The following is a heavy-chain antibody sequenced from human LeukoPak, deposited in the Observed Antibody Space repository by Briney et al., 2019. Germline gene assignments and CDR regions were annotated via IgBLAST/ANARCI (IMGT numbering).Heavy chain of an antibody. CDR2: ISRSGGST. Sequence: GGSLRLSCAASGFTFSRFAMSWVRQAPGKGLEWVSAISRSGGSTYYGDSVRGRFTISRDTSKNTLYLQMNSLRAEDTAVYYCARTWGDSSTPDYWGQGTLVTVSS. V-gene: IGHV3-23*01. J-gene: IGHJ4*02. CDR3: ARTWGDSSTPDY. CDR1: GFTFSRFA. D-gene: IGHD2-2*01.